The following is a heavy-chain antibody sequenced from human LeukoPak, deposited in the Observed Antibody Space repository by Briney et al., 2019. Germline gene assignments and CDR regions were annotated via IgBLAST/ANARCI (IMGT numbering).Heavy chain of an antibody. D-gene: IGHD1-26*01. CDR2: IYRGGST. Sequence: GGSLTLSCAASGLSVSSNYLTWVRQAPGKGLEWVSVIYRGGSTFYADSVRGRFTISRDSSKNTLYLHMNSLRAEDTAVYYCARGGLPDGRTNFIPNVPFDYWGQGTLVTVSS. CDR1: GLSVSSNY. J-gene: IGHJ4*02. V-gene: IGHV3-66*01. CDR3: ARGGLPDGRTNFIPNVPFDY.